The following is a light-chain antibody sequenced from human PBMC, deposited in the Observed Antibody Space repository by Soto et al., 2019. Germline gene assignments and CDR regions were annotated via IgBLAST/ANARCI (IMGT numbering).Light chain of an antibody. CDR2: GAY. V-gene: IGKV3-15*01. J-gene: IGKJ1*01. CDR1: QIVSSN. CDR3: QQYNDWPRT. Sequence: EIVMTQSPATVSVSPGERVTLSCRASQIVSSNLACYQQKPGQARRLLIYGAYTRATDITVRFSGSGSGTEFTLTISSLQSEDCAVYYCQQYNDWPRTFGQGTKVDIK.